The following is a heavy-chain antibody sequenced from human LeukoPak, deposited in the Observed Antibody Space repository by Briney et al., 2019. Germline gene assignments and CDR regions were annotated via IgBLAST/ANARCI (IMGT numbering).Heavy chain of an antibody. CDR1: GYTFTSYD. J-gene: IGHJ6*02. Sequence: ASVKVSCKASGYTFTSYDINWVRQATGQGLEWMGWMNPNSGNTGYAQKFQGRVTMTRNTSISTAYMELSSLRSEDTAVYYCARDSYYGSGSYYNARWWGHGYYYYGMDVLGQGTTVTVYS. D-gene: IGHD3-10*01. CDR2: MNPNSGNT. CDR3: ARDSYYGSGSYYNARWWGHGYYYYGMDV. V-gene: IGHV1-8*01.